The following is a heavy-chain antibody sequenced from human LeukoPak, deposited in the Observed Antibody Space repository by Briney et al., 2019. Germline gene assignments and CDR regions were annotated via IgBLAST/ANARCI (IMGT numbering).Heavy chain of an antibody. D-gene: IGHD3-9*01. CDR3: ARPIFNDILTDFDY. V-gene: IGHV4-39*01. Sequence: SETLSLTCTVSGGSISSNSYYWGWIRQPPGKGLEWIGSIYYSGSTYYNPSLKSRVTISVDTSKNQFSLKLSSVTAADTAVYYCARPIFNDILTDFDYWGQGTLVTVSS. CDR1: GGSISSNSYY. J-gene: IGHJ4*02. CDR2: IYYSGST.